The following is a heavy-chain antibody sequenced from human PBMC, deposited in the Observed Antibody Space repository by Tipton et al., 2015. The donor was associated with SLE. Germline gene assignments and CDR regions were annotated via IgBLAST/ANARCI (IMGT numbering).Heavy chain of an antibody. D-gene: IGHD4-23*01. CDR1: GGSISSYY. J-gene: IGHJ3*02. Sequence: TLSLTCTVSGGSISSYYWSWFRQPPGKGLEWIGYIYYSGSTNYNPSLKSRVTISVDTSKNQFSLKLSSVTAADTAVYYCARQPVVDAFDIWGQGTMVTVSS. CDR2: IYYSGST. V-gene: IGHV4-59*08. CDR3: ARQPVVDAFDI.